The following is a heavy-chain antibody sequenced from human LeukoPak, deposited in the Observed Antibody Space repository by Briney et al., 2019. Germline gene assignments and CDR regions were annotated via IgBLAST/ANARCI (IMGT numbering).Heavy chain of an antibody. J-gene: IGHJ5*02. CDR1: GGSISSYY. CDR3: ARRRGGYGYSWFDP. D-gene: IGHD5-18*01. CDR2: IYYSGST. V-gene: IGHV4-59*08. Sequence: PSETLSLTCTVSGGSISSYYWSWIRQPPGKGLEWIGYIYYSGSTNYNPSLKSRVTISVDTSKNQFSLKLSPVTAADTAVYYCARRRGGYGYSWFDPWGQGTLVTVSS.